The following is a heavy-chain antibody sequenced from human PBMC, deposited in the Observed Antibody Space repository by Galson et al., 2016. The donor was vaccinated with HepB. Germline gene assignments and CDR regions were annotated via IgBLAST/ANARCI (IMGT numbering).Heavy chain of an antibody. D-gene: IGHD3-3*02. CDR2: ISGYNGDT. Sequence: SVKVSCKASGYTFTSYGINWVRQAPGQGLEWMGWISGYNGDTNYAQNLQGRVTMTTDTSTSTAYMELRSLRSDDTAVYYCASSRTTTPIFSDYYHYGMDVWGQGTTVTVSS. J-gene: IGHJ6*02. CDR3: ASSRTTTPIFSDYYHYGMDV. CDR1: GYTFTSYG. V-gene: IGHV1-18*01.